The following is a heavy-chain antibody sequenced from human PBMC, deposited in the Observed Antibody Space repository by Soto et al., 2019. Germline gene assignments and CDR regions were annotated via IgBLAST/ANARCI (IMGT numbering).Heavy chain of an antibody. CDR2: IYYSGST. CDR3: ARANIVVVPAAPGAPFDY. Sequence: SETLSLTCTVSGGSISSGGYYWSWIRQHPGKGLEWIGYIYYSGSTYYNPSLKSRVTISVDTSKNQFSLKLSSVTAADTTVYYCARANIVVVPAAPGAPFDYWGQGTLVTVSS. CDR1: GGSISSGGYY. V-gene: IGHV4-31*03. D-gene: IGHD2-2*01. J-gene: IGHJ4*02.